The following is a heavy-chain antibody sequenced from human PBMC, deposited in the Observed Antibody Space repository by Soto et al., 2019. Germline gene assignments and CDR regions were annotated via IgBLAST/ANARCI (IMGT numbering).Heavy chain of an antibody. V-gene: IGHV3-30*18. CDR2: ISYDGSNK. D-gene: IGHD6-13*01. CDR1: GFTFSSYG. J-gene: IGHJ5*02. Sequence: QVQLVESGGGVVQPGRSLRLSCAASGFTFSSYGMHWVRQAPGKGLEWVAVISYDGSNKYYADSVKGRFTISRDNSKNTLYLKMNSLRAEDTAVYYCAKDGSSSWPKKILGRFDPWGQGTLVTVSS. CDR3: AKDGSSSWPKKILGRFDP.